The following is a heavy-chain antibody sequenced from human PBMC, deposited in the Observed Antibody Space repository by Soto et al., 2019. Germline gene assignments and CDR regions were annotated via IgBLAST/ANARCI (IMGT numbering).Heavy chain of an antibody. V-gene: IGHV3-30-3*01. CDR2: ISYDGSNK. D-gene: IGHD3-10*01. CDR3: ARAGGMDV. CDR1: GFTFSSYA. J-gene: IGHJ6*02. Sequence: PGGSLRLSCAASGFTFSSYAMHWVRQAPGKGLGWVAVISYDGSNKYYADSVKGRFTISRDISKNTLYLQMNSLRAEDTAVYYCARAGGMDVWGQGTTVTVSS.